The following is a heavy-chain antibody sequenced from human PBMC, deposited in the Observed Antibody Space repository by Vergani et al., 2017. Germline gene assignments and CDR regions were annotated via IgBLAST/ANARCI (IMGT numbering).Heavy chain of an antibody. D-gene: IGHD5-24*01. V-gene: IGHV4-39*01. Sequence: QMQLQESGPGLVKPSETLSLTCAVSGVSIKSRSYYWGWIRQSPGKGLEWIGSIYDNGNTYYNPSLKSRVALSVDTSKNQVSLNLGSVTAADTAVYYCARNRAIELAGRMHYYYAIDVWGQGTTVTVSS. CDR2: IYDNGNT. J-gene: IGHJ6*02. CDR1: GVSIKSRSYY. CDR3: ARNRAIELAGRMHYYYAIDV.